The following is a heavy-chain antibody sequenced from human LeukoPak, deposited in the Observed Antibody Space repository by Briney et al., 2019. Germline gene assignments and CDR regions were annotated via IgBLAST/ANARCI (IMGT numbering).Heavy chain of an antibody. V-gene: IGHV4-4*07. D-gene: IGHD3-16*01. CDR3: ARSSRDSVWWRTYYCAMDV. Sequence: PSETLSLTCAVSGGSISSYYWSWIRQPAGKGLEWIGRIYTRGSTNYNPSLQSRVSMSLDTSKNELSLKLGSVTAADTAVYYCARSSRDSVWWRTYYCAMDVWGQGTTVTVSS. J-gene: IGHJ6*02. CDR2: IYTRGST. CDR1: GGSISSYY.